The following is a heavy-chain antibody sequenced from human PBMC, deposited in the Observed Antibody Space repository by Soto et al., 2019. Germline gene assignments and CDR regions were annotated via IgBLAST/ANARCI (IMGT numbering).Heavy chain of an antibody. V-gene: IGHV3-53*02. CDR2: VYGGGDT. J-gene: IGHJ4*02. Sequence: EVQLVETGVGWIQPGGSRRLSCAAPGFIVSSTLMGWPRQAPGKGLEWVSVVYGGGDTYYTNSVRGRFTIPRDNSKNTLYLQMNSLRDEHTAFYYCARSYALGGQGTLVIVSS. D-gene: IGHD1-26*01. CDR3: ARSYAL. CDR1: GFIVSSTL.